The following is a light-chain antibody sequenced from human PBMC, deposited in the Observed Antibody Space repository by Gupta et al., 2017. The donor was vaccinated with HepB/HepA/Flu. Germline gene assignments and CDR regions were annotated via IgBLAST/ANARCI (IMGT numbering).Light chain of an antibody. J-gene: IGLJ1*01. V-gene: IGLV2-8*01. CDR1: SSDIGRCKD. Sequence: QSALTQPPSASGSPGQSVTISCTGSSSDIGRCKDVSWYQQHPDKAPKVLIYEVSRRPSGVPDRFSGSKSGNTASLTVSGLQAEDEADDYGSSCAGSSNFELLGTGT. CDR3: SSCAGSSNFEL. CDR2: EVS.